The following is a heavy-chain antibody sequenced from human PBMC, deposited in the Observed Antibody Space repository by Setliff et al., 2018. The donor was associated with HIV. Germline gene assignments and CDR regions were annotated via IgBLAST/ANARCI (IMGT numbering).Heavy chain of an antibody. V-gene: IGHV1-69*13. Sequence: SVKVSCKASGGTFSSYAIYWVRQAPGQGLEWMGGTMPISGTPNYAQKFQGRVTITADESTNTAYMELSSRRSEDTAVYYCADTLGYCSGDSCYGPFDIWGQGTMVTVSS. CDR2: TMPISGTP. D-gene: IGHD2-15*01. J-gene: IGHJ3*02. CDR1: GGTFSSYA. CDR3: ADTLGYCSGDSCYGPFDI.